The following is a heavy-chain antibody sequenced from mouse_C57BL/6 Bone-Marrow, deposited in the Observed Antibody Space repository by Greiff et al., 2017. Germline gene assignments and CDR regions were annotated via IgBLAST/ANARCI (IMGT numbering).Heavy chain of an antibody. J-gene: IGHJ3*01. CDR2: IYPSDSET. CDR1: GYTFTSYW. Sequence: QVQLQQPGAELVRPGSSVKLSCKASGYTFTSYWMDWVKQRPGQGLEWIGNIYPSDSETHYNQKFKDKATLTVDKSSSTASMQLSSLTYEDSAVYDCARSGYYYGSSAYWGQGTLVTVSA. D-gene: IGHD1-1*01. CDR3: ARSGYYYGSSAY. V-gene: IGHV1-61*01.